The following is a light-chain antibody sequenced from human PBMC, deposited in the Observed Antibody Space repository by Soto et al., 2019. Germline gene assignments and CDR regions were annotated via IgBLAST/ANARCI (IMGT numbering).Light chain of an antibody. CDR2: DAS. J-gene: IGKJ5*01. CDR1: QSVASNY. V-gene: IGKV3-20*01. CDR3: QQYGDSPPIT. Sequence: EIVLTQSPGTLSLSPGEGATLSCRASQSVASNYLAWYQQNPGQAPRLLIFDASTRAAGIPDRFSGSGSGTDFTLTISRLEPEDFAVYYCQQYGDSPPITFGRGTRLEIK.